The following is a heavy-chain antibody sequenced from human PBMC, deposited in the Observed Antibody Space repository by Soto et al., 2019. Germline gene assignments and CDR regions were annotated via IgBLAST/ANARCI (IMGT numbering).Heavy chain of an antibody. J-gene: IGHJ4*02. CDR2: ISAYNGNT. CDR1: GYTFTSYD. D-gene: IGHD6-13*01. CDR3: ARVGNFGSAAGLLDY. V-gene: IGHV1-18*01. Sequence: QVQLVQSGAEVKKPGASVKVSCKASGYTFTSYDISWVRQAPGQGLEWMGWISAYNGNTNYAQKFQGRVTMTTDTSXXTAYMELRSLRSDDTAVYYCARVGNFGSAAGLLDYWGQGTLVTVSS.